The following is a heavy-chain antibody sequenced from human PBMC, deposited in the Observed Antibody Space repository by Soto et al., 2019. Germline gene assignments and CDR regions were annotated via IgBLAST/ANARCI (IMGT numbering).Heavy chain of an antibody. CDR3: ARAFYGMDV. CDR1: GFSLSGTGMR. CDR2: IDWEDTK. J-gene: IGHJ6*02. Sequence: SGPTLVNPTQTLTLTCTVSGFSLSGTGMRVTWIRQPPGKALEWLARIDWEDTKLYSTSLKTRLSIPKDTSKNQVVLTMTNMDPADTATYYCARAFYGMDVWGPGTTVTVSS. V-gene: IGHV2-70*04.